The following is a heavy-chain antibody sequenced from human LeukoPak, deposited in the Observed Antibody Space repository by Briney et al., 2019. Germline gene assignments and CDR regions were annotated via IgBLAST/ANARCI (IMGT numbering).Heavy chain of an antibody. D-gene: IGHD6-13*01. Sequence: SETLSLTCAVYGGSFSGYYWSWIRQPPGKGLEWIGEINHSGSTNYNPSLKSRVTISVDTSKNQFSLKLSSVTAADTAVYYCARNRWYSSSWYLFDYWGQGTLVTVSS. V-gene: IGHV4-34*01. CDR2: INHSGST. CDR1: GGSFSGYY. CDR3: ARNRWYSSSWYLFDY. J-gene: IGHJ4*02.